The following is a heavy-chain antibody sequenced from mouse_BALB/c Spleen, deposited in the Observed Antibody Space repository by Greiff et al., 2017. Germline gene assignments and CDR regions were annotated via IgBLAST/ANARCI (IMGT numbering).Heavy chain of an antibody. D-gene: IGHD1-1*01. J-gene: IGHJ4*01. Sequence: VQLKESGPGLVKPSQSLSLTCTVTGYSITSDYAWNWIRQFPGNKLEWMGYISYSGSTSYNPSLKSRISITRDTSKNQFFLQLNSVTTEDTATYYCAREFITTVVTPYYYAMDYWGQGTSVTVSS. CDR3: AREFITTVVTPYYYAMDY. V-gene: IGHV3-2*02. CDR2: ISYSGST. CDR1: GYSITSDYA.